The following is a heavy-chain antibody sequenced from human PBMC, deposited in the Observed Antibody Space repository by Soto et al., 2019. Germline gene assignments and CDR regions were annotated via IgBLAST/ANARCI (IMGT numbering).Heavy chain of an antibody. D-gene: IGHD6-19*01. CDR1: GFTFTKAG. Sequence: EVQLVESGGGLVKPGGSLRLSCAASGFTFTKAGMPWVRQTPGKGLEWVGRIKSRAAGGTTDYAASVKDRFIISRDDSNDTLYLQMNRLKTDDTAVYYCATDCQWLPPYSWGQGALVTVSS. CDR2: IKSRAAGGTT. J-gene: IGHJ4*02. CDR3: ATDCQWLPPYS. V-gene: IGHV3-15*01.